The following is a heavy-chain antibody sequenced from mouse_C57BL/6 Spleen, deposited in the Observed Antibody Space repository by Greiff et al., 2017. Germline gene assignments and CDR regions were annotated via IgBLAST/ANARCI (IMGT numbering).Heavy chain of an antibody. CDR2: IRNKANGYTT. CDR1: GFTFTDYY. V-gene: IGHV7-3*01. CDR3: ARYEGSRYDYGGTYAMDY. D-gene: IGHD2-4*01. Sequence: EVKLMESGGGLVQPGGSLSLSCAASGFTFTDYYMSWVRQPPGKALEWLGFIRNKANGYTTDYSASVKGRFTISRDNSQSILYLQMNALRAEDSATYYCARYEGSRYDYGGTYAMDYWGQGTSVTVSS. J-gene: IGHJ4*01.